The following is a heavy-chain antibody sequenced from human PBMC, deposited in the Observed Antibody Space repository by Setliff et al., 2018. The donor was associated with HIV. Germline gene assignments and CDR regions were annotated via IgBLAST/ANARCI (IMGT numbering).Heavy chain of an antibody. V-gene: IGHV4-31*03. D-gene: IGHD3-3*01. J-gene: IGHJ6*03. Sequence: PSETLSLTCNVSGASFSSGGYYWSWIRQHPGKGLEWIGYMSYSGSTFYKSSLKSRVTMSIDTSKNQFSLMLSPVTAADTAVYYCARATYTLQFLKWSPDSSLYYCYMDVWGKGTTVTVSS. CDR3: ARATYTLQFLKWSPDSSLYYCYMDV. CDR1: GASFSSGGYY. CDR2: MSYSGST.